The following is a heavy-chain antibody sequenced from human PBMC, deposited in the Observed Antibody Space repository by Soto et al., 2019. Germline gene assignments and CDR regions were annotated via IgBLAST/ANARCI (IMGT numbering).Heavy chain of an antibody. CDR1: GFTFSSYW. D-gene: IGHD3-3*01. CDR2: INSDGSST. J-gene: IGHJ6*02. V-gene: IGHV3-74*01. Sequence: TGGSLRLSCAASGFTFSSYWMHWVRQAPGKGLVWVSRINSDGSSTSYADSVKGRFTISRDNAKNTLYLQMNSLRAEATAVYYCARAGPVSYYDFWSGYYQDYYYYGMDVWGQGTTVTVSS. CDR3: ARAGPVSYYDFWSGYYQDYYYYGMDV.